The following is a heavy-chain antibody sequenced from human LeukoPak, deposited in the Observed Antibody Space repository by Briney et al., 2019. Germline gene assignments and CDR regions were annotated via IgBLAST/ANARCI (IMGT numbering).Heavy chain of an antibody. CDR1: RFTFSSYW. J-gene: IGHJ6*04. V-gene: IGHV3-7*01. D-gene: IGHD3-10*02. Sequence: PGGSLRLSCAASRFTFSSYWMSWVRQAPGKGLEWVANIKRDGSEKYYVDSVKGRFTISRDNAKNSLYLQMNSLRAEDTAVYYCAELGITMIGGVWGKGTTVTISS. CDR2: IKRDGSEK. CDR3: AELGITMIGGV.